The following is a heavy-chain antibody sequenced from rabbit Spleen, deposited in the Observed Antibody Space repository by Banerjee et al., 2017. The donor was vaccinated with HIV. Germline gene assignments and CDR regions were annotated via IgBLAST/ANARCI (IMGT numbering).Heavy chain of an antibody. D-gene: IGHD8-1*01. J-gene: IGHJ6*01. CDR3: ARDTGSSFSSYGMDL. V-gene: IGHV1S45*01. CDR2: IYTGNGKT. CDR1: GFSFSSRYD. Sequence: QEQLVESGGGLVKPGASLTLTCTASGFSFSSRYDMCWVRQAPGKGLEWIGCIYTGNGKTYYASWAKGRFTISKSSSTTVTLQMTSLTAADTATYFCARDTGSSFSSYGMDLWGPGTLVTVS.